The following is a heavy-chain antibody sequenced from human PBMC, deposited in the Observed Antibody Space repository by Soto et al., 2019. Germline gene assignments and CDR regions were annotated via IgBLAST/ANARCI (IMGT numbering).Heavy chain of an antibody. CDR2: ISSSSSYI. D-gene: IGHD3-16*02. V-gene: IGHV3-21*01. CDR3: ARPTSYDYIWGSYRYPFDY. J-gene: IGHJ4*02. CDR1: GFTFSSYS. Sequence: GGSLRLSCAASGFTFSSYSMNWVRQAPGKGLEWVSSISSSSSYIYYADSVKGRFTISRDNAKNSLYLQMNSLRAEDTAVYYCARPTSYDYIWGSYRYPFDYWGQGTLVTVSS.